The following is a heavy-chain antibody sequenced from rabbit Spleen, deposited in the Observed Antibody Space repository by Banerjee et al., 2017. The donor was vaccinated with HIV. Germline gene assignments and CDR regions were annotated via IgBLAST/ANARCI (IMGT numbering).Heavy chain of an antibody. CDR3: ARDLVAVIGWNFNL. CDR1: GFSFSDRDV. D-gene: IGHD1-1*01. CDR2: INIVTGKS. J-gene: IGHJ4*01. V-gene: IGHV1S45*01. Sequence: QEQLEESGGGLVKPEGSLTLTCKASGFSFSDRDVMCWVRQAPGKGLEWIACINIVTGKSVYASWAEGRFIMSRTSSTTVTLQMTSLTAADTATYFCARDLVAVIGWNFNLWGPGTLVTVS.